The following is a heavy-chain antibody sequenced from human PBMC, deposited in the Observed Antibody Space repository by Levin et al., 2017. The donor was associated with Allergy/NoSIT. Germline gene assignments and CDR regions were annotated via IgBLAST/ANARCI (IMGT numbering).Heavy chain of an antibody. CDR3: ARVAGYSEGYYFDY. D-gene: IGHD5-18*01. CDR2: IYLSGST. CDR1: GGSISSGGYS. Sequence: SETLSLTCAVSGGSISSGGYSWSWIRQPPGKGLEWIGNIYLSGSTNDNPSLKSRVTMSVDRSKNQFSLKLSYVTAADTAVYYCARVAGYSEGYYFDYWGPGTLVTVSS. V-gene: IGHV4-30-2*01. J-gene: IGHJ4*02.